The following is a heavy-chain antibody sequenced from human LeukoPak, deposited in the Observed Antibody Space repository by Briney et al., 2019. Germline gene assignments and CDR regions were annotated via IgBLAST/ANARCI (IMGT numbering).Heavy chain of an antibody. J-gene: IGHJ4*02. D-gene: IGHD3-3*01. CDR1: GFTFSTYV. Sequence: PGGSLRLSCAASGFTFSTYVMTWVRQAPGKGLDWVSSIGGSGGSPYHGNCVKGRLGNSRDKSNNTLYLQMNDVRDEDSAVYYGAKGGIGAISGLDYWGQGTLVTVSS. CDR2: IGGSGGSP. V-gene: IGHV3-23*01. CDR3: AKGGIGAISGLDY.